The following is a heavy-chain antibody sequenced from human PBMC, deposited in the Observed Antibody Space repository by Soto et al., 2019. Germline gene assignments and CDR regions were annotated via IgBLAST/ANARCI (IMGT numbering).Heavy chain of an antibody. CDR2: IIPIFGTA. CDR3: ASYGDYALYYYYGMDV. J-gene: IGHJ6*02. Sequence: SVKVSCKASGYTFTSYGISWVRQAPGQGLEWMGGIIPIFGTANYAQKFQGRVTITADESTSTAYMELSSLRSEDTAVYYCASYGDYALYYYYGMDVWGQGTTVTVSS. D-gene: IGHD4-17*01. V-gene: IGHV1-69*13. CDR1: GYTFTSYG.